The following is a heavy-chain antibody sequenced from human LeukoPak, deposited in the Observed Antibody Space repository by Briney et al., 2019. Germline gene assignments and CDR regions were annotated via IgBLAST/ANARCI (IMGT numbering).Heavy chain of an antibody. CDR3: AKVGATYYYGSGSYYNEYYFDY. J-gene: IGHJ4*02. CDR2: ISGSGGST. V-gene: IGHV3-23*01. CDR1: GFTFSSYA. D-gene: IGHD3-10*01. Sequence: GGSLRLSCAASGFTFSSYAMSWVRQAPGNGLEWVSAISGSGGSTYYADSVKGRFTISRDNSKNTLYLQMNSLRAEDTAVYYCAKVGATYYYGSGSYYNEYYFDYWGQGTLVTVSS.